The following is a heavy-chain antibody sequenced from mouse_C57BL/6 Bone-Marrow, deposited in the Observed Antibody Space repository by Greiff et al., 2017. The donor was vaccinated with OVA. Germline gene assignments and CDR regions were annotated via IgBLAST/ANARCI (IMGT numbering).Heavy chain of an antibody. CDR3: AKVPYYGSSLWYFDV. Sequence: QVHVKQPGAELVMPGASVKLSCKASGYTFTSYWMHWVKQRPGQGLEWIGEIDPSDSYTNYNQKFKGKSTLTVDKSSSTAYMQLNSLTSEDSAVYYCAKVPYYGSSLWYFDVWGTGTTVTVSS. J-gene: IGHJ1*03. CDR1: GYTFTSYW. V-gene: IGHV1-69*01. D-gene: IGHD1-1*01. CDR2: IDPSDSYT.